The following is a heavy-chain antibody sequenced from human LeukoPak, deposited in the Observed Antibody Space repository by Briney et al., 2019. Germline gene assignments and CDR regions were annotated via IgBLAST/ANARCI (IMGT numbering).Heavy chain of an antibody. D-gene: IGHD1-1*01. V-gene: IGHV4-39*01. J-gene: IGHJ3*02. CDR3: ARQFISRATGTGGGAFDI. Sequence: PSETLSLTCTVSGGSISSSSYYWGWIRQPPGKGLEWIGSIYYSGSTYYNPSLKSRVTISVDTSKNQFSLKLSSVTAADTAVYYCARQFISRATGTGGGAFDIWGQGTMVTVSS. CDR2: IYYSGST. CDR1: GGSISSSSYY.